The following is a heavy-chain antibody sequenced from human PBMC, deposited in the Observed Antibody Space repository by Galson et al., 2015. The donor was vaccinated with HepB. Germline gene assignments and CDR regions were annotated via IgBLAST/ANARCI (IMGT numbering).Heavy chain of an antibody. D-gene: IGHD5-24*01. CDR1: GESVSSNSAA. CDR2: TCYRSKWYN. V-gene: IGHV6-1*01. Sequence: CAISGESVSSNSAAWNWIRQSPSRGLEWLGRTCYRSKWYNDYAVSVKSRITINPDTSKNQFSLQLNSVTPEDTAVYYCARELKLRAGSYFDYWGQGTLVTVSS. J-gene: IGHJ4*02. CDR3: ARELKLRAGSYFDY.